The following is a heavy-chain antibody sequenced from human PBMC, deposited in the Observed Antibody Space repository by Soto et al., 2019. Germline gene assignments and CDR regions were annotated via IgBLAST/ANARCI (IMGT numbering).Heavy chain of an antibody. CDR1: GFTFSSYA. Sequence: QVQLVESGGGVVQPGRSLRLSCAASGFTFSSYAMHWVRQAPGKGLEWVAVISYDGSNKYYADSVKGRFTISRDNSKNTLYLQMNSLSTEATGVYYCARAPPYNWNYGIAYWGQGTLVTVSS. V-gene: IGHV3-30-3*01. J-gene: IGHJ4*02. CDR3: ARAPPYNWNYGIAY. D-gene: IGHD1-7*01. CDR2: ISYDGSNK.